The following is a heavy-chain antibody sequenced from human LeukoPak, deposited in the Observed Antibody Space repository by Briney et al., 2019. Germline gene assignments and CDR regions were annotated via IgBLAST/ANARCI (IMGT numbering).Heavy chain of an antibody. J-gene: IGHJ6*03. Sequence: GGSLRLSCVASGFTFNIYAMGWVRQAPGKGLEWVSSITSRDGTTFYTDSVKGRFTISRDNSKNTLYLQMNSLRAEDTAVYYCAKDPTAGYYYYYMDVWGKGTTVTVSS. CDR3: AKDPTAGYYYYYMDV. CDR1: GFTFNIYA. V-gene: IGHV3-23*01. CDR2: ITSRDGTT. D-gene: IGHD4-17*01.